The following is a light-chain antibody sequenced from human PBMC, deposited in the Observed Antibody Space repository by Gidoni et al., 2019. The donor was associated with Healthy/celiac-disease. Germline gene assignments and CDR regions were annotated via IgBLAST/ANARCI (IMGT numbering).Light chain of an antibody. V-gene: IGKV3-20*01. CDR3: QQYGSSPGA. CDR1: QSVSSSY. CDR2: GAS. J-gene: IGKJ3*01. Sequence: EIVCTQSPGTLSLSPGERATLSCRASQSVSSSYLAWYQQKPGQAPRLLIYGASSRATGIPDRFSGSGSGTDFTLTISRLEPEDFAVYYCQQYGSSPGAFGHGTKVDIK.